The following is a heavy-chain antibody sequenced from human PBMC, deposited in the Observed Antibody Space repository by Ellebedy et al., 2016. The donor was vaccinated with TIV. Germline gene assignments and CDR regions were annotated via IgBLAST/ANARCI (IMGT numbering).Heavy chain of an antibody. CDR3: AKDMGTTGLSYFQH. J-gene: IGHJ1*01. D-gene: IGHD4-17*01. Sequence: GGSLRLSXAASGFTFDDYAMHWVRQAPGKGLEWVSGISWNSGSIGYADSVKGRFTISRDNAKNSLYLQMNSLRAEDTALYYCAKDMGTTGLSYFQHWGQGTQVTVSS. CDR1: GFTFDDYA. V-gene: IGHV3-9*01. CDR2: ISWNSGSI.